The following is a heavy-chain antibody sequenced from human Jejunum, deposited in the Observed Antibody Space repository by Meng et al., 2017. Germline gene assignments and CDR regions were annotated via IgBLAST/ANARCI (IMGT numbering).Heavy chain of an antibody. D-gene: IGHD2-15*01. CDR1: GGSISSSSYY. Sequence: GSLRLSCTVSGGSISSSSYYWGWIRQPPGKGLEWIGSNHYSGSTYYNPSLTSRVTISVDTSMNQFSLKLSSVTAADTAVYYCARDKGCSGGSCYLPNTNWFDPWGQGTLVTVSS. V-gene: IGHV4-39*07. CDR3: ARDKGCSGGSCYLPNTNWFDP. CDR2: NHYSGST. J-gene: IGHJ5*02.